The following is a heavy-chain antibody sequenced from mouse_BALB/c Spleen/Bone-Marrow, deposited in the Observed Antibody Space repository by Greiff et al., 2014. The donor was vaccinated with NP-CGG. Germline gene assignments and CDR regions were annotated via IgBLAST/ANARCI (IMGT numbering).Heavy chain of an antibody. CDR1: GFSLTSYG. CDR2: IWAGGGT. CDR3: ARDPIYYDYDWYFDV. D-gene: IGHD2-4*01. Sequence: VMLVESGPGLVAPSQSLSITRTVSGFSLTSYGVHWVRQPPGKGLEWLGVIWAGGGTNYNSALMSRLSISKDNSKSQVFLKMNSLRTDDTAMYYCARDPIYYDYDWYFDVWGAGTTVTVSS. V-gene: IGHV2-9*02. J-gene: IGHJ1*01.